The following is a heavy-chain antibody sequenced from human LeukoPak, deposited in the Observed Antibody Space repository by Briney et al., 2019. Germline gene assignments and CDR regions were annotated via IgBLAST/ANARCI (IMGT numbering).Heavy chain of an antibody. CDR2: IIPIFGTA. CDR3: ARSITIFEGAFDI. V-gene: IGHV1-69*05. J-gene: IGHJ3*02. D-gene: IGHD3-3*01. CDR1: GGTFSSYA. Sequence: ASVKVSCKASGGTFSSYAISWVRQAPGQGLEWMGGIIPIFGTANYAQKFQGRVTITTDESTSTAYMELSSLRSEDTAVYYCARSITIFEGAFDIWGQGTMVTVSS.